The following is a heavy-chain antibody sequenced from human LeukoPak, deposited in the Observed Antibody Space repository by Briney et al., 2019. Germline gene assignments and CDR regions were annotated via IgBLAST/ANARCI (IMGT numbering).Heavy chain of an antibody. CDR2: INHSGST. J-gene: IGHJ5*02. CDR1: GGSFSGYY. CDR3: ARGPHGYSSSWYRPSYNWFDP. D-gene: IGHD6-13*01. V-gene: IGHV4-34*01. Sequence: SETLSLTCAVYGGSFSGYYWSWIRQPPGKGLVWIGEINHSGSTNYNPSLKSRVTISVDTSKNQFSLKLSSVTAADTAVYYCARGPHGYSSSWYRPSYNWFDPWGQGTLVTVSS.